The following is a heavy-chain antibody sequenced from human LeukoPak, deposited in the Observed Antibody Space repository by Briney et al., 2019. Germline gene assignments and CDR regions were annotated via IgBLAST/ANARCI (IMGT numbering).Heavy chain of an antibody. V-gene: IGHV3-7*01. CDR1: GFTFSSYW. D-gene: IGHD3-3*01. CDR3: ARDPGYYDFWRSYCYYMDV. CDR2: IKQDGSER. Sequence: GGSLRLSCAASGFTFSSYWMSWVRQAPGKGLEWVANIKQDGSERYYVDSVKGRFTISRDNAKNSLYLQMNSLRAEDTAVYYCARDPGYYDFWRSYCYYMDVWGKGTTVTVSS. J-gene: IGHJ6*03.